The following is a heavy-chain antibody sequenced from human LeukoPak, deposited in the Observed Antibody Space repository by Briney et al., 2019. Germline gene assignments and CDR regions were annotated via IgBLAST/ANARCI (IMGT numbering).Heavy chain of an antibody. Sequence: PGGSLRLSCAASGFTFSSYAMHWVRQAPGKGLEWVAVISYDGSNKYYADSVKGRFTISRDNSKNTPYLQMNSLRAEDTAVYYCARDSANYYDSSGYHVTWGQGTLVTVSS. D-gene: IGHD3-22*01. J-gene: IGHJ5*02. V-gene: IGHV3-30*04. CDR3: ARDSANYYDSSGYHVT. CDR1: GFTFSSYA. CDR2: ISYDGSNK.